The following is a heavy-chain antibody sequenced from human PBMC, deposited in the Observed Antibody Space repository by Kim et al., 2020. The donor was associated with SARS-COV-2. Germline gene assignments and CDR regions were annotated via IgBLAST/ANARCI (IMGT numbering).Heavy chain of an antibody. Sequence: NPSLKSRVTISVDTSKNHFSLKLTSVTAADTAVYYCARDRGPNSGYVDYWGQGTLVTVSS. V-gene: IGHV4-61*03. D-gene: IGHD3-22*01. J-gene: IGHJ4*02. CDR3: ARDRGPNSGYVDY.